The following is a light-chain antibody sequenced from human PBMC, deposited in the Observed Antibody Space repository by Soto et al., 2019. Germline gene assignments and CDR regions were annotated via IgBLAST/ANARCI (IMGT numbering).Light chain of an antibody. J-gene: IGKJ5*01. V-gene: IGKV3-20*01. Sequence: IVLTQSPGTVSLSPGERATLSCRASQSFRGLLAWYQQKPGQAPRLLIYGASTRATGIPDRFSGSGSGTDFTLTISRLEPEDFAVYYCQQQGRSWITFGQGTRLEIK. CDR1: QSFRGL. CDR2: GAS. CDR3: QQQGRSWIT.